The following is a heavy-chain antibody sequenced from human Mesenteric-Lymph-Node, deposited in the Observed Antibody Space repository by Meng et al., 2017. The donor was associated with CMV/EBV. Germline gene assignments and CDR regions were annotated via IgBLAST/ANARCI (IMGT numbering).Heavy chain of an antibody. CDR2: IYSGGST. V-gene: IGHV3-66*02. CDR3: ATPDHCSGGGCQFWGSFHH. Sequence: FSGISNYMSWVRQARGKGLEWVSVIYSGGSTAYADSVGDRFTISRDNSKNTLFLQMNSLRVEDTAVYYCATPDHCSGGGCQFWGSFHHWGQGTLVTVSS. D-gene: IGHD2-15*01. J-gene: IGHJ1*01. CDR1: FSGISNY.